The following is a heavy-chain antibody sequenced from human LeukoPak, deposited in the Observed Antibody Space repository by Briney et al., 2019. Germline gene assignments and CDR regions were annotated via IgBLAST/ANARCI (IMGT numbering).Heavy chain of an antibody. Sequence: GGSLRLSCAASGFTFSSYWMSWVRQAPGKGLEWVANIKQDGSEKYYVDSVKGRCTICRENAKNSLYVRMNSLRAEDTVVYYCASGNGMDVWGKGTTVTVSS. CDR3: ASGNGMDV. D-gene: IGHD1-26*01. V-gene: IGHV3-7*03. CDR2: IKQDGSEK. J-gene: IGHJ6*04. CDR1: GFTFSSYW.